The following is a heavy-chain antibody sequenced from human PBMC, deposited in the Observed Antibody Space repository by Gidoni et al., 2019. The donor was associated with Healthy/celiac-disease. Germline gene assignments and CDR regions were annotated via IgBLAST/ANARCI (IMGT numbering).Heavy chain of an antibody. CDR3: ARDPQWLVNYFDY. CDR2: ISSSRSYI. CDR1: GFTFSSYS. J-gene: IGHJ4*02. V-gene: IGHV3-21*01. Sequence: EVPLVESGRGMVKPGGSLRLSCAASGFTFSSYSMNWVRQAPGEGLEWVSSISSSRSYIYYADSVKGRFTISRDNAKNSLYLQMNSLRAEDTAVYYCARDPQWLVNYFDYWGQGTLVTVSS. D-gene: IGHD6-19*01.